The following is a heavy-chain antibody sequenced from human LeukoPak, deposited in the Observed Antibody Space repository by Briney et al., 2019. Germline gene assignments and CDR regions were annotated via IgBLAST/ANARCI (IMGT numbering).Heavy chain of an antibody. CDR1: GYTFTNYY. V-gene: IGHV1-46*01. CDR3: ARGPGWGSYRPFDY. D-gene: IGHD3-16*02. Sequence: ASVRVSCKASGYTFTNYYMHWVRQAPGQGLEWMAIINPNTGSTSYPQKFQGRVTVTRDTSTSTLYVELSSLRSEDTAAYYCARGPGWGSYRPFDYWGQGTLVTV. J-gene: IGHJ4*02. CDR2: INPNTGST.